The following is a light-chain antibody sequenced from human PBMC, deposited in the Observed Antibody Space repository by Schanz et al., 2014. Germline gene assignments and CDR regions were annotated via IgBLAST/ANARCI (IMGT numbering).Light chain of an antibody. Sequence: QSVLIQPPSVSGSPGQSVTISCTGTSSDVGSYDYVSWYQQHPGTVPKPMIYNVNTRPSGVPDRFSGSKSGNTASMTISGLQAEDEADYYCQSYDNSGSGSMVFGGGTKLTVL. CDR2: NVN. CDR1: SSDVGSYDY. J-gene: IGLJ3*02. V-gene: IGLV2-11*01. CDR3: QSYDNSGSGSMV.